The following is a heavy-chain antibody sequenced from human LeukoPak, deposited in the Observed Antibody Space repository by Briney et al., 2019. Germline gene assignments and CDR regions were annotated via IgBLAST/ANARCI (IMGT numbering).Heavy chain of an antibody. CDR2: VSAYNGNT. V-gene: IGHV1-18*01. CDR1: GYTFTSYG. J-gene: IGHJ4*02. Sequence: ASVKVSCKASGYTFTSYGISWVRQAPGQGLEWMGWVSAYNGNTNYAQKLQGRVTMTTDTSTSTAYMELRSLRSDDTAVYYCAREGSIVGATYFDYWGQGTLVTVSS. D-gene: IGHD1-26*01. CDR3: AREGSIVGATYFDY.